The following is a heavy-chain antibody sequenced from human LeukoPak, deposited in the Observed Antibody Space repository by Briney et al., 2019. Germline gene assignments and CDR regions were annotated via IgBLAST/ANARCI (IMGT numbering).Heavy chain of an antibody. CDR1: GYTFTNYG. J-gene: IGHJ4*02. D-gene: IGHD6-6*01. CDR2: ISAYNGIT. Sequence: ASVKVSCKASGYTFTNYGISWVRQAPGQGLEWMGWISAYNGITNYAQKFQGRVTMTTDTSTSTAYMELRSMISDDSAVYYCARDRSSSSYWGQGTLVTVSS. V-gene: IGHV1-18*01. CDR3: ARDRSSSSY.